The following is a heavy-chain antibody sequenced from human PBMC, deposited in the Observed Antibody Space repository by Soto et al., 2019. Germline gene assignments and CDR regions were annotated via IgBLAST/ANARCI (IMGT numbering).Heavy chain of an antibody. D-gene: IGHD6-13*01. V-gene: IGHV4-31*03. CDR1: GLTISSASYH. CDR2: IYYNGST. J-gene: IGHJ4*02. CDR3: ARYRISGSWSKFDY. Sequence: SESLSLSCSVSGLTISSASYHWSWIRQHPGKGREWVGNIYYNGSTYYSPSLKSRVTVSFDTSKNQFSLRLTSVTAADTAVYYCARYRISGSWSKFDYWGQGTRVTVSS.